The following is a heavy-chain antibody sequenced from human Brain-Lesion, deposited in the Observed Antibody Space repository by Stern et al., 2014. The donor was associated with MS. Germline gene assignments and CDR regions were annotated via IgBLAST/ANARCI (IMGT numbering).Heavy chain of an antibody. D-gene: IGHD2-2*01. CDR2: IFNSGSP. CDR1: GGSISSGGYY. V-gene: IGHV4-61*02. Sequence: QVELQESGPGLVKPSQTLSLSCTVSGGSISSGGYYWSWIRQPAGKGLEWIGRIFNSGSPRYNPSLKSRVPLSIDTSKNQFSLRLNPMTAADTAVYYCARGRVVPGFQYYATDVWGQGTTVIVSS. CDR3: ARGRVVPGFQYYATDV. J-gene: IGHJ6*02.